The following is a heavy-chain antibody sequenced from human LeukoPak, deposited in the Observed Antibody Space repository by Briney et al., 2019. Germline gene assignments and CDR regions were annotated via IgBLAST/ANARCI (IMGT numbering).Heavy chain of an antibody. D-gene: IGHD3-10*01. Sequence: GASVKVSCKASGGTFSSYAISWVRQAPEQGLEWMGRIIPILGIANYAQKFQGRVTITADKSTSTAYMELSSLRSEDTAVYYCANLSPAGGTMVRGVITASDYWGQGTLVTVSS. CDR2: IIPILGIA. CDR3: ANLSPAGGTMVRGVITASDY. J-gene: IGHJ4*02. CDR1: GGTFSSYA. V-gene: IGHV1-69*04.